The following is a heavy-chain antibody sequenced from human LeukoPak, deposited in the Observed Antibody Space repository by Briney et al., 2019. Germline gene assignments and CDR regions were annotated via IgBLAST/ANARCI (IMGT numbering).Heavy chain of an antibody. V-gene: IGHV3-23*01. CDR1: GFTFSTYA. J-gene: IGHJ4*02. Sequence: PGGSLRLSCAASGFTFSTYAMSWVRQAPGKGLEWVSAISGSGGSTYYADSVKGRFTISRDNSKNTLYLQMNSLRAEDTAVYYCAAGIAARSTLDYWGQGTLVTVSS. D-gene: IGHD6-6*01. CDR3: AAGIAARSTLDY. CDR2: ISGSGGST.